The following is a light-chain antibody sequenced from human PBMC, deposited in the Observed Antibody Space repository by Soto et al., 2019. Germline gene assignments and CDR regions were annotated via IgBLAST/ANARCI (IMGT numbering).Light chain of an antibody. Sequence: EIVLTQSPGTLSLSPGERATLSCRASQSVSSSYLAWYQQKPGQAPRLFIYGASRRATGIPDRFSGSGSGSDFALTISRLEPEDSAVYYCQQYGSSVTFGAGTKVEIK. V-gene: IGKV3-20*01. CDR3: QQYGSSVT. J-gene: IGKJ4*01. CDR1: QSVSSSY. CDR2: GAS.